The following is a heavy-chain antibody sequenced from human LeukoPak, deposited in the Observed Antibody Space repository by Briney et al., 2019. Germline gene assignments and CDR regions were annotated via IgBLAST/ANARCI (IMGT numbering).Heavy chain of an antibody. CDR1: GFTFSDFW. V-gene: IGHV3-7*01. CDR2: IKQDGNEK. D-gene: IGHD6-19*01. J-gene: IGHJ4*02. Sequence: GGSLRLSCAASGFTFSDFWMNWVRQAPGKGLEWVASIKQDGNEKYYVDSVKGRFSISRDNAKNSLHLQMNSLRAEDTAVYYCARDHTVDGLVFDYWGQGILVTVSS. CDR3: ARDHTVDGLVFDY.